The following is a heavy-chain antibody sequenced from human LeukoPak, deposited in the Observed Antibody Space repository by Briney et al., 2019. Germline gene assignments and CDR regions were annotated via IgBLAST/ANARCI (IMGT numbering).Heavy chain of an antibody. J-gene: IGHJ4*02. CDR1: GGSISSSSYY. CDR2: IYYSGST. V-gene: IGHV4-39*01. D-gene: IGHD3-10*01. Sequence: SETLSLTCTVSGGSISSSSYYWGWIRQPPGKGLEWIGSIYYSGSTYYNPSLKSRVTISVDTSKNQFSLKLSSVTAADTAVYYCARRNYYYGSGSYNYWGQGTLVTVSS. CDR3: ARRNYYYGSGSYNY.